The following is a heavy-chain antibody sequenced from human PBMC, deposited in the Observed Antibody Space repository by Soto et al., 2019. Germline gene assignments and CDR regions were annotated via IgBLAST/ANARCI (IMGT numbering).Heavy chain of an antibody. J-gene: IGHJ6*02. Sequence: VQLVGSGGGVVQPGRSLRLSCAASGFTFSSYGMHWVRQAPGKGLEWVAVISYDGSNKYYADSLKGRFAISRDNSKNTLYMQMNSVRAEDTDGDFCGKERRRCIDVWGQGTTVTVSS. CDR2: ISYDGSNK. CDR3: GKERRRCIDV. CDR1: GFTFSSYG. V-gene: IGHV3-30*18.